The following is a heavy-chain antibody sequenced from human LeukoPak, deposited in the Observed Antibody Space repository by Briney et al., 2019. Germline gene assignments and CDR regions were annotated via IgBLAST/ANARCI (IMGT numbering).Heavy chain of an antibody. CDR2: IYYSGST. Sequence: SETLSLTCTVSGGSISSYYWSWIRQPPGKGLEWIGSIYYSGSTYYNPSLKSRVTISVDTSKNQFSLKLSSVTAADTAVYYCARDFGRLLWFGELFYFDYWGQGTLVTVSS. CDR3: ARDFGRLLWFGELFYFDY. V-gene: IGHV4-59*12. J-gene: IGHJ4*02. CDR1: GGSISSYY. D-gene: IGHD3-10*01.